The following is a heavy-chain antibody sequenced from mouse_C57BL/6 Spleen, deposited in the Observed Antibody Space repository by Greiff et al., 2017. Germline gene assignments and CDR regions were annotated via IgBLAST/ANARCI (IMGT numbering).Heavy chain of an antibody. D-gene: IGHD1-1*01. Sequence: VQLQQSGPELVKPGASVKISCKASGYSFTGYYMNWVKQSPEKSLEWIGELNPSTGGTTYNQKFKAKATLTVDKSSSTAYMQLKSLTSEDSAVYYCAREDYGSRNFDYWGQGTTHTVSS. CDR2: LNPSTGGT. CDR1: GYSFTGYY. J-gene: IGHJ2*01. V-gene: IGHV1-42*01. CDR3: AREDYGSRNFDY.